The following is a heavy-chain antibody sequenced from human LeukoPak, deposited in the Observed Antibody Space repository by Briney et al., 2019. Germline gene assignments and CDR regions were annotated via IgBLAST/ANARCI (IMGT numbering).Heavy chain of an antibody. V-gene: IGHV3-21*01. J-gene: IGHJ4*02. CDR2: ISSSSSNI. Sequence: GTLRLSCVASGFTFSRYSMNWVRQAPGKGLEWGSSISSSSSNIYYAVSVKGRFTISRNNAKNSLYLQRNSLRAEDTAVYYCARDIVGATKVGYWGQGTLVTVSS. D-gene: IGHD1-26*01. CDR1: GFTFSRYS. CDR3: ARDIVGATKVGY.